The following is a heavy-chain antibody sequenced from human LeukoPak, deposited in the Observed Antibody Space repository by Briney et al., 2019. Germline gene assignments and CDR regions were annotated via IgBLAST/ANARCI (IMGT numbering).Heavy chain of an antibody. V-gene: IGHV3-7*05. CDR2: IKQDGSEK. CDR1: GFTFSSYW. Sequence: GGSLRLSCAASGFTFSSYWMSWVRQAPGKGLEWVANIKQDGSEKYYVDSLKGRFTISRDNAKNSLYLQMNSLRAEDTAVYYCARGYISPRMNWLDPWGQGTLVTVSS. J-gene: IGHJ5*02. D-gene: IGHD3-16*02. CDR3: ARGYISPRMNWLDP.